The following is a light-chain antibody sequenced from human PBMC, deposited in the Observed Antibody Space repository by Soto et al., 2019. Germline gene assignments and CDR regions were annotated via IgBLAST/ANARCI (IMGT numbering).Light chain of an antibody. V-gene: IGKV1-27*01. Sequence: DIQMTQSPSSLSASVGDRVTITCRASQDIRRSLAWYQQRAGKVPKLLIQAASALESGVPSRFSGSGSGTVFALTIARLHPEDVGTYYCEKYSSDPLTFGGGTKVEIK. J-gene: IGKJ4*01. CDR1: QDIRRS. CDR2: AAS. CDR3: EKYSSDPLT.